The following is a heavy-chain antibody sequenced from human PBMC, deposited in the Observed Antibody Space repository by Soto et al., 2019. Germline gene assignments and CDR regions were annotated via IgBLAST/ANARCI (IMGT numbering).Heavy chain of an antibody. CDR1: GASVSSDSYY. D-gene: IGHD6-19*01. Sequence: SETLSLTCTVSGASVSSDSYYWSWIRQPPGKGLEWIGYIYYSTKTNFNPSLKSRVAMFVDTSKNQFSLILTSVTTADTAVYYWASGSSYSSGWPPNLWGQGTMVTVSS. J-gene: IGHJ4*02. CDR3: ASGSSYSSGWPPNL. V-gene: IGHV4-61*01. CDR2: IYYSTKT.